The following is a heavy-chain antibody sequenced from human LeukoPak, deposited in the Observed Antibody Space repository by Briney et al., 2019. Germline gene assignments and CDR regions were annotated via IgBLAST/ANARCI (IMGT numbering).Heavy chain of an antibody. D-gene: IGHD6-13*01. Sequence: ASVKVSCKASGYTFTSYDINWVRQATGQGLEWMGWMNPNSGNTGYAQKFQGRVTMTRNTSISTAYMELSSLRSEDTAVYYCAREGSSWHPYYYYYYGMDVWGQGTTVTVSS. J-gene: IGHJ6*02. CDR2: MNPNSGNT. CDR1: GYTFTSYD. V-gene: IGHV1-8*01. CDR3: AREGSSWHPYYYYYYGMDV.